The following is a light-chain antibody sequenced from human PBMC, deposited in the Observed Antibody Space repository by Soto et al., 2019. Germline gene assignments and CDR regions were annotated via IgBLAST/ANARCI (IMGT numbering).Light chain of an antibody. J-gene: IGKJ1*01. CDR3: QQTYSAPWT. V-gene: IGKV1-39*01. Sequence: VQKSPSPSSLAASIGRRVTITSRASQSTTIYLNWYHQKPGKAPKLLIFGASRLQSGVPSRFSGSGSGTDFTLTICRLQPEDFATYYCQQTYSAPWTFGQGTKVDI. CDR2: GAS. CDR1: QSTTIY.